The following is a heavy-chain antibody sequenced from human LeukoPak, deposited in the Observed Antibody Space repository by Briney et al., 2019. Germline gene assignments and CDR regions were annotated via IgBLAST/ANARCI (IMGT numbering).Heavy chain of an antibody. J-gene: IGHJ4*02. CDR1: GFTFSSYS. Sequence: PGGSLRLSCAASGFTFSSYSMNWVRQAPGKGLEWVANIKQDGSEKYYVDSVKGRFTISRDNAKNSLYLQMNSLRAEDTAVYYCARARASYNPFDYWGQGTLVTVSS. D-gene: IGHD5-24*01. V-gene: IGHV3-7*01. CDR3: ARARASYNPFDY. CDR2: IKQDGSEK.